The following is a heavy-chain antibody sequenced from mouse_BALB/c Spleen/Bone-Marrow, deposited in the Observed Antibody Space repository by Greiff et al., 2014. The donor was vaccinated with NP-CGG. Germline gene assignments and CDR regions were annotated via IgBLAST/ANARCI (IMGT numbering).Heavy chain of an antibody. CDR1: GFTFTSYF. CDR2: IYPGNVNT. D-gene: IGHD1-2*01. Sequence: QVQLQQSGPELVKPGASVRISCKASGFTFTSYFIHWMKERPGQGLEWIGWIYPGNVNTNYNEKFKGKATLTADKSSTTAYMQLSSLTSEDSAVYFCARRFITPTHWYFDVWGAGTTVTVSS. V-gene: IGHV1S56*01. J-gene: IGHJ1*01. CDR3: ARRFITPTHWYFDV.